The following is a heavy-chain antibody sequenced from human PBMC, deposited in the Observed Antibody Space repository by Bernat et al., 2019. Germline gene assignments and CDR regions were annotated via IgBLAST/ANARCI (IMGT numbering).Heavy chain of an antibody. J-gene: IGHJ6*02. CDR3: ARDGSVGAYYNYGLDV. CDR2: ISSSGTYT. D-gene: IGHD3-10*01. CDR1: GFTFSDFS. Sequence: EMQLVESGGGLVKPGGSLRLSCTASGFTFSDFSMNWVRQAPGKGLEWVSYISSSGTYTSYADSVTGRFTISRDDAKNSLYLQMNSLTAEDTAVYYCARDGSVGAYYNYGLDVWGQGTTVAVSS. V-gene: IGHV3-21*05.